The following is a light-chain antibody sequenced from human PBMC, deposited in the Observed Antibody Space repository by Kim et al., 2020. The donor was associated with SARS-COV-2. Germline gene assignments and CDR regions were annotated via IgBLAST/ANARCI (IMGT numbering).Light chain of an antibody. V-gene: IGKV3-15*01. CDR1: QSVSSN. CDR3: QQYNNWPPIT. CDR2: GAS. J-gene: IGKJ4*01. Sequence: SPGEGATLSCRASQSVSSNLAWYQQKPGQTPRLLIYGASTRATGIPARFSGSGSGTEFTLPISSLQSEDFAVYYCQQYNNWPPITFGGGTKVDIK.